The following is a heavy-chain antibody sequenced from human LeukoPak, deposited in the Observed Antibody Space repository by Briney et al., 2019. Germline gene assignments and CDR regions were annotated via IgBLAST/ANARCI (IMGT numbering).Heavy chain of an antibody. D-gene: IGHD2-21*02. CDR2: ITCSGGST. CDR3: AKDRMWAYCGGDCYSFDY. Sequence: PGGSVRLSCAASGFTFSNSWMSWVRHAPGKGLEWVSAITCSGGSTYYADSVKGRFTISRDNSKNTLYLQMNSLRAEDTAVSYCAKDRMWAYCGGDCYSFDYWGQGTLVTVSS. CDR1: GFTFSNSW. V-gene: IGHV3-23*01. J-gene: IGHJ4*02.